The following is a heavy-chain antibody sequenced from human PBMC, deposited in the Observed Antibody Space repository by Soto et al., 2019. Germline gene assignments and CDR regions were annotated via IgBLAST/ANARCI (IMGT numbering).Heavy chain of an antibody. Sequence: GGSLRLSCAASGFTFSSYAMSWVRQAPGKGLEWVSAISGSGGSTYYADSVKGRFTISRDNSKNTLYLQMNSLRAEDTAVYYCAKDGYYYDSSGYSYRHPYYFDYWGQGTLVTVSS. V-gene: IGHV3-23*01. D-gene: IGHD3-22*01. CDR2: ISGSGGST. J-gene: IGHJ4*02. CDR3: AKDGYYYDSSGYSYRHPYYFDY. CDR1: GFTFSSYA.